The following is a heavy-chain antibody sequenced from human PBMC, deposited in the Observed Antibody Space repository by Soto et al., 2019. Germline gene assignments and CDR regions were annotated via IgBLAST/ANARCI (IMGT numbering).Heavy chain of an antibody. V-gene: IGHV4-4*02. CDR3: ARDRSSGGAYSRRWXDP. J-gene: IGHJ5*02. CDR1: SGSITSSNY. D-gene: IGHD5-12*01. CDR2: IYHSGRT. Sequence: SETLSLTCGVSSGSITSSNYWSWVRQPPGKGLGWIGEIYHSGRTHYNPSLKSRVTISVDKSMNQFSLRLTSVTAADTAVYYCARDRSSGGAYSRRWXDPWGQGLLVTVSS.